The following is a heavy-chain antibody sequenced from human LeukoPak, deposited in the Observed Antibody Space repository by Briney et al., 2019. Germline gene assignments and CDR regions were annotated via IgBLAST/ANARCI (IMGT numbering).Heavy chain of an antibody. CDR3: ARGTTGGYSPSH. D-gene: IGHD5-12*01. V-gene: IGHV3-21*01. CDR1: GFTFSTYS. CDR2: ISGSSSYT. Sequence: GGSLRLSCAASGFTFSTYSMNWVRQAPGKGLEWVSSISGSSSYTFYADSVRGRFTISRDNAKNSLYLQMNSLRAEDTAVYYCARGTTGGYSPSHWGQGTLVTGSS. J-gene: IGHJ4*02.